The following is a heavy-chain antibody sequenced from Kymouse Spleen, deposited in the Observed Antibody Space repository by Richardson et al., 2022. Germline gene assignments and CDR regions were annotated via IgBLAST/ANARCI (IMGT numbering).Heavy chain of an antibody. J-gene: IGHJ6*02. CDR1: GFTFSSYW. CDR2: INSDGSST. D-gene: IGHD6-19*01. CDR3: AREGYSSGWYDYYYYYGMDV. Sequence: EVQLVESGGGLVQPGGSLRLSCAASGFTFSSYWMHWVRQAPGKGLVWVSRINSDGSSTSYADSVKGRFTISRDNAKNTLYLQMNSLRAEDTAVYYCAREGYSSGWYDYYYYYGMDVWGQGTTVTVSS. V-gene: IGHV3-74*01.